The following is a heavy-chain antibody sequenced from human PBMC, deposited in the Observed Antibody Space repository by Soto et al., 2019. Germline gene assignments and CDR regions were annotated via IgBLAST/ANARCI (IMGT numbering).Heavy chain of an antibody. J-gene: IGHJ4*02. D-gene: IGHD5-12*01. CDR2: IIPIFGTA. Sequence: AAGKVCCKGSGGTFSSYAISWVRQAPGQGLEWMGGIIPIFGTANYAQKFQGRVMITADESTSTAYMELSSLRSEDTAVYYCATMATIKGAHFDYWRQGTLVTVSS. CDR3: ATMATIKGAHFDY. CDR1: GGTFSSYA. V-gene: IGHV1-69*13.